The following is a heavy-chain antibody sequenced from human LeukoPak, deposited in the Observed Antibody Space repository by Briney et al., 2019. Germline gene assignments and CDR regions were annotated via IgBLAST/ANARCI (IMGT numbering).Heavy chain of an antibody. Sequence: SETLSLTCTVSGGSISSSSYYWGWIRQPPGKGLEWIGSIYYSGTTYYNPSLESRVTISIDTSKNQFSMKLTSVTAADTAVYYCARDQGAVAGIDPWGQGTLVTVSS. CDR1: GGSISSSSYY. V-gene: IGHV4-39*07. D-gene: IGHD6-19*01. J-gene: IGHJ5*02. CDR3: ARDQGAVAGIDP. CDR2: IYYSGTT.